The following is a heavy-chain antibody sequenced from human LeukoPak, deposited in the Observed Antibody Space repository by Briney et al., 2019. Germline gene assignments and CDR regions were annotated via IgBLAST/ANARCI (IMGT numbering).Heavy chain of an antibody. CDR2: IYYSGST. CDR1: GGSISSYY. CDR3: ARVGAAVAGDFDY. J-gene: IGHJ4*02. Sequence: SETLSLTCTVSGGSISSYYWSWIRQPAGKGLEWIGYIYYSGSTNYNPSLKSRVTISVDTSKNQFSLKLSSVTAADTAVYYCARVGAAVAGDFDYWGQGTLVTVSS. V-gene: IGHV4-59*01. D-gene: IGHD6-19*01.